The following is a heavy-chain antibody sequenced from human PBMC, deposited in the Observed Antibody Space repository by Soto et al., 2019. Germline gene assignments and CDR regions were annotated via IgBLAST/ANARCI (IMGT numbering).Heavy chain of an antibody. CDR2: ISAYNGNT. Sequence: ASVKVSCKASGYTXTSYGISWVRQAPGQGLEWMGWISAYNGNTNCAQKLQGRVTMTTDTSTSTAYMELRSLRSDDTAVYYCARGWFGELLIYYYGMDVWGQGTTVTVSS. CDR1: GYTXTSYG. CDR3: ARGWFGELLIYYYGMDV. V-gene: IGHV1-18*01. D-gene: IGHD3-10*01. J-gene: IGHJ6*02.